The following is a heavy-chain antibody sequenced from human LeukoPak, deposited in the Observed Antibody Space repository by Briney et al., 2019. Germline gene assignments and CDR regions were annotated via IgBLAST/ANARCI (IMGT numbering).Heavy chain of an antibody. CDR2: ISGSDGST. Sequence: SLRLTCAASGFSFNTFDMSWVRQAPGRGLEWVSLISGSDGSTQYANSVKGRVTISRDNFNNLLYLDMHSLRGDDAAIYYCVKGGWLDDYGQGTLVTVSS. J-gene: IGHJ4*02. D-gene: IGHD2-15*01. CDR3: VKGGWLDD. V-gene: IGHV3-23*01. CDR1: GFSFNTFD.